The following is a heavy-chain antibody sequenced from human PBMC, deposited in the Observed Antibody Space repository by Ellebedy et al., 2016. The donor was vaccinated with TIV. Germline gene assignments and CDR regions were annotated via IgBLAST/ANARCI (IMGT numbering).Heavy chain of an antibody. CDR1: GYSFTSYW. CDR2: IYPGDSDT. J-gene: IGHJ4*02. V-gene: IGHV5-51*01. CDR3: ARFDCYDTKKGDY. D-gene: IGHD2-21*01. Sequence: GESLKISXKGSGYSFTSYWIGWVRQMPGKGLEWMGIIYPGDSDTRYSPSFQGQVTISPDKSISTAYLQWGSLKASDTAMCYCARFDCYDTKKGDYWGQGTLVTVSS.